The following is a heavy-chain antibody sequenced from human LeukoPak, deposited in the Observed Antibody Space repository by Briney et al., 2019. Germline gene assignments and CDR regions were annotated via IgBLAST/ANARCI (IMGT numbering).Heavy chain of an antibody. V-gene: IGHV4-30-4*01. Sequence: SQTLSLTCTVSGGSISSGDYYWSWIRQPPGKGLEWIGEINHSGSTNYNPSLKSRVTISVDTSKNQFSLKLSSVTAADTAVYYCARSYNGYGALFDYWGQGTLVTVSS. CDR3: ARSYNGYGALFDY. J-gene: IGHJ4*02. D-gene: IGHD5-18*01. CDR2: INHSGST. CDR1: GGSISSGDYY.